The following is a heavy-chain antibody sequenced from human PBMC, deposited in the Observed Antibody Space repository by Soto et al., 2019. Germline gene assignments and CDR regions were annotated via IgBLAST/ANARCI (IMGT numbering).Heavy chain of an antibody. CDR3: SKRGYNILTGYSTGPDY. CDR2: ITDSGYTT. Sequence: GESIILSCASAGFTFCALTVTWVRKTPVKGLEWVSAITDSGYTTYYADSVTGRFTISRDNSKNTLFLQMNSLRAEDTAVYYCSKRGYNILTGYSTGPDYRGHGTLV. CDR1: GFTFCALT. J-gene: IGHJ4*01. D-gene: IGHD3-9*01. V-gene: IGHV3-23*01.